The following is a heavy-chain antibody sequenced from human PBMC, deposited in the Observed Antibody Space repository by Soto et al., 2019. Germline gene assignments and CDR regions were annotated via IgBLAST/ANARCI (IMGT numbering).Heavy chain of an antibody. CDR2: ISYNGII. Sequence: TLSLTRTLSGDSITDGDYYWSWISQPPGEDLEWIASISYNGIIHYNPSLKSRVTISLDPSKNQFSLTMMSVTDADTAVYSCARGLHEGFDPWRQGPLVTVSS. J-gene: IGHJ5*02. CDR3: ARGLHEGFDP. CDR1: GDSITDGDYY. V-gene: IGHV4-30-4*01.